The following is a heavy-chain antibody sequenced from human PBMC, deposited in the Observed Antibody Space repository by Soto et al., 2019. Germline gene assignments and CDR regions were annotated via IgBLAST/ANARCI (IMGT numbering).Heavy chain of an antibody. J-gene: IGHJ5*02. D-gene: IGHD3-3*01. CDR2: ISWNSGSI. V-gene: IGHV3-9*01. Sequence: GGSLRLSCAASGFTFDDYAMHWVRQAPGKGLEWVSGISWNSGSIGYADSVKGRFTISRDNAKNSLYLQMNSLRAEDTALYYCAKDARLGGYYTWQLPLSWFDPWGQGTLVTVSS. CDR3: AKDARLGGYYTWQLPLSWFDP. CDR1: GFTFDDYA.